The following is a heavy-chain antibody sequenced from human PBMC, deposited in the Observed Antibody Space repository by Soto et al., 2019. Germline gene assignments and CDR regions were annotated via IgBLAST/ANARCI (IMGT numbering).Heavy chain of an antibody. CDR3: ARSPLQHTAMGNDY. J-gene: IGHJ4*02. CDR2: ISYDGSNK. Sequence: VGSLRLSCAASGFTFSSYAMHWFRQAPVKGLEWVAVISYDGSNKYYADSVKGRFTISRDNSKNTLYLQMNSLRAEDTAVYYCARSPLQHTAMGNDYWGQGTLVTVSS. CDR1: GFTFSSYA. V-gene: IGHV3-30-3*01. D-gene: IGHD5-18*01.